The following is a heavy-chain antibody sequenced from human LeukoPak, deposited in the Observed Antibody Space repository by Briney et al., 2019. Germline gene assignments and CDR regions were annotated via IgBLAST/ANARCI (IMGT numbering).Heavy chain of an antibody. D-gene: IGHD6-19*01. J-gene: IGHJ5*02. CDR2: IYYSGST. CDR1: GGSISSSSYY. Sequence: PSETLSLTCTVSGGSISSSSYYWGWIRQPPGKGLEWIGSIYYSGSTYYNPSLKSRVTISVDTSKNQFSLKLSFVTAADTAVYYCARDLSSGWYLGPSNWFDPWGQGTLVTVSS. V-gene: IGHV4-39*07. CDR3: ARDLSSGWYLGPSNWFDP.